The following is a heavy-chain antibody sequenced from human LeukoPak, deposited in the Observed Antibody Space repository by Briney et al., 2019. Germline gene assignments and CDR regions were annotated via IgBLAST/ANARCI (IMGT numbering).Heavy chain of an antibody. CDR2: IYYSGGT. Sequence: SETLSLTCTVSGGSISSYYWSWIRQPPGKGLEWIGYIYYSGGTNYNPSLKSRVTISVDTSKNQFSLKLSSVTAADTAVYYCARARDSSGYYVFDYWGQGTLVTVSS. V-gene: IGHV4-59*01. J-gene: IGHJ4*02. CDR1: GGSISSYY. D-gene: IGHD3-22*01. CDR3: ARARDSSGYYVFDY.